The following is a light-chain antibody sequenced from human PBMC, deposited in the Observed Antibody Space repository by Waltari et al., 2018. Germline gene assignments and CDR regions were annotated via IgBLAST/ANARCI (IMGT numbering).Light chain of an antibody. CDR3: QYFDNLPMFT. CDR1: PDIDGY. V-gene: IGKV1-33*01. Sequence: DIQLTQSPSSLAASVGDRVPLTCRASPDIDGYLNWYQQQPGKAPKLLISKTSILNTGVPSRFSGGSSRIDYTLTITNLQPEDIATYFCQYFDNLPMFTFGPGTKVEIK. CDR2: KTS. J-gene: IGKJ2*01.